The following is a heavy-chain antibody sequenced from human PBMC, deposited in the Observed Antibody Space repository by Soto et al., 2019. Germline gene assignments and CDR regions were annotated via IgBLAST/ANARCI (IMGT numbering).Heavy chain of an antibody. D-gene: IGHD2-15*01. CDR2: INHSGST. CDR3: ARVGIVVVVAATGPWFDP. CDR1: GGSFSGYY. J-gene: IGHJ5*02. Sequence: SETLSLTCAVYGGSFSGYYWIWIRQPPGKGLEWIGEINHSGSTNYNPSLKSRVTISVDTSKNQFSLKLSSVTAADTAVYYCARVGIVVVVAATGPWFDPWGQGTLVTVSS. V-gene: IGHV4-34*01.